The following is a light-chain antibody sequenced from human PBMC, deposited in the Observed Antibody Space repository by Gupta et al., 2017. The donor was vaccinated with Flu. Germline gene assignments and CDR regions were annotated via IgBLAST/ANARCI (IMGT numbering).Light chain of an antibody. V-gene: IGKV3-20*01. J-gene: IGKJ1*01. Sequence: EIVLTQSPGTLSLSPGERAIFSCRASQSVSSYLAWYQQKPGQAPRLLIFGASNRAAGIPDRFSGSGSGTDFTLTISRLEPEDFGVYYCQQEGSSPRTFGQGTKVE. CDR3: QQEGSSPRT. CDR2: GAS. CDR1: QSVSSY.